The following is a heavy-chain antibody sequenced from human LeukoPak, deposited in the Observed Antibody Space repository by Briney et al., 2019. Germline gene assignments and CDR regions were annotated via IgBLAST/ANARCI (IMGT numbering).Heavy chain of an antibody. D-gene: IGHD1-1*01. CDR2: ISYDGSNK. CDR3: ARDGTTGTYYYYYMDV. CDR1: GFTFSSYA. Sequence: SGGSLRLSCAASGFTFSSYAMHWVRQAPGKGLEWVAVISYDGSNKYYADSVKGRFTISRDNSKNTLYLQMNSLRAEDTAVYYCARDGTTGTYYYYYMDVWGKGTTVTVSS. V-gene: IGHV3-30*04. J-gene: IGHJ6*03.